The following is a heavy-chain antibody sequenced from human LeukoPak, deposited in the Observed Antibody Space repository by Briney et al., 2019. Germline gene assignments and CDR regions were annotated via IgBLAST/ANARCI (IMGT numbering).Heavy chain of an antibody. CDR3: ATGGTVAGLFDY. Sequence: ASVKVSCKASGGTFSSYAISWVRQAPGQGLEWMGGIIPIFGTANYAQKFQGRVTITTDESTSTAYMELSSLRSEDTAVYYCATGGTVAGLFDYWGQGTLVTVSS. D-gene: IGHD6-19*01. J-gene: IGHJ4*02. CDR2: IIPIFGTA. V-gene: IGHV1-69*05. CDR1: GGTFSSYA.